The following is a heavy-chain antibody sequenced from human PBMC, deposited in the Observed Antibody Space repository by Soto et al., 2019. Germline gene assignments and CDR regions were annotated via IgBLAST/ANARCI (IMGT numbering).Heavy chain of an antibody. Sequence: GASVKVSCKASGYTFTSYGISWVRQAPGQGLVWMGWISAYNGNTNYAQKLQGRVTMTTDTSTSTAYMELSSLRSEDTAVYYCARSAFPETHLREFDYWGQGTLVTVSS. CDR2: ISAYNGNT. J-gene: IGHJ4*02. CDR1: GYTFTSYG. CDR3: ARSAFPETHLREFDY. V-gene: IGHV1-18*01. D-gene: IGHD4-17*01.